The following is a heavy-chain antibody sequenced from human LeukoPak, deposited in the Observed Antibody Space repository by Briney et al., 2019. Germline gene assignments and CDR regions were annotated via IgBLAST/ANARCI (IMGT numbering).Heavy chain of an antibody. CDR3: GAGRQFVGAFDI. V-gene: IGHV3-48*03. Sequence: GGSLRLSCAASGFTFNSYELYWVRQAPGKGLEWASYISSGGTTIKYADSVKGQFTISRDDAKKSLYLQMNSLRAEDTAIYYCGAGRQFVGAFDIWGQGTLVTVSS. J-gene: IGHJ3*02. D-gene: IGHD3-10*01. CDR2: ISSGGTTI. CDR1: GFTFNSYE.